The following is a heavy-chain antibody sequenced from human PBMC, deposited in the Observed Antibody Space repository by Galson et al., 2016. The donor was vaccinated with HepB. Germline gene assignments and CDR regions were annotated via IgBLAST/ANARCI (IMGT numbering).Heavy chain of an antibody. J-gene: IGHJ4*02. V-gene: IGHV2-5*02. CDR2: IYWDDDK. D-gene: IGHD4-17*01. Sequence: PALVKPTQTLTLTCTFSGFSLSTSGVGVGWIRQPPGKALEWLALIYWDDDKSYSPYLKSRLTITKDTSKNQVVLTVTDMDPVDTATYYCAHRTVTAVTSPSNYWGQGALVTVSS. CDR1: GFSLSTSGVG. CDR3: AHRTVTAVTSPSNY.